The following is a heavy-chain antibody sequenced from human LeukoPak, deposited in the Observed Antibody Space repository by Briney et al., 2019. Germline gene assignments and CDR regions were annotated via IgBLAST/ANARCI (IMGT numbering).Heavy chain of an antibody. D-gene: IGHD6-13*01. CDR2: IYYSGST. Sequence: KPSETLSLTCTVSGDSISSYYWSWIRQPPGKGLEWIGHIYYSGSTNYNPSLKSRVTISVDTSKNQFSLKLSPVTAADTAVYYCARLIAAAGTFYYGMDVWGQGTTVTVSS. V-gene: IGHV4-59*08. CDR3: ARLIAAAGTFYYGMDV. CDR1: GDSISSYY. J-gene: IGHJ6*02.